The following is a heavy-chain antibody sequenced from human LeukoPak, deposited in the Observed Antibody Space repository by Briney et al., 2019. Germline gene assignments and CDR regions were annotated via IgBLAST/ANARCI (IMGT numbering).Heavy chain of an antibody. D-gene: IGHD3-22*01. CDR1: GGSFSGCY. CDR2: INHSGST. Sequence: PSETLSLTCAVYGGSFSGCYWSWIRQPPGKGLEWIGEINHSGSTNYNPSLKSRVTISVDTSKNQFSLKLSSVTAADTAVYYCASLSYYDSSGYYSYFDYWGQGTLVTVSS. CDR3: ASLSYYDSSGYYSYFDY. J-gene: IGHJ4*02. V-gene: IGHV4-34*01.